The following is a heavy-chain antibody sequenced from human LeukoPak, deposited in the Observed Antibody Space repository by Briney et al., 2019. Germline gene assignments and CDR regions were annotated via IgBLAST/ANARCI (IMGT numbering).Heavy chain of an antibody. CDR3: ARDRDYGDLLDY. Sequence: PGGSLRLSCAASGFTFSSYWMHWVRHAPGKGLVWVSRINSDGSSTSYADSVKGRFTISRDNAKNTLYLQMNSLRAEDTAVYYCARDRDYGDLLDYWGQETLVTVSS. CDR2: INSDGSST. V-gene: IGHV3-74*01. CDR1: GFTFSSYW. D-gene: IGHD4-17*01. J-gene: IGHJ4*02.